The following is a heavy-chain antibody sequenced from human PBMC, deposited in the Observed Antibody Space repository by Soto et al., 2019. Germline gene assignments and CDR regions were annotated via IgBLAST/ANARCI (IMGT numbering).Heavy chain of an antibody. CDR3: ARSWLQLIYGMDV. Sequence: SETLSLTCAVYGGSFSGYYWSWIRQPPGKGLEWIGEINHSGSTNYNPSLKSRVTISVDTSKNQFSLKLSPVTAADTAVYYCARSWLQLIYGMDVWGQGTTVTVSS. D-gene: IGHD5-18*01. J-gene: IGHJ6*02. V-gene: IGHV4-34*01. CDR1: GGSFSGYY. CDR2: INHSGST.